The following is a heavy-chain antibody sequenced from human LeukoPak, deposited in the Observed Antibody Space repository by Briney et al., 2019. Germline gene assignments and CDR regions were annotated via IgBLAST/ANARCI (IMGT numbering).Heavy chain of an antibody. J-gene: IGHJ3*02. V-gene: IGHV3-48*03. Sequence: GGSLRLSCAASGFTFSSYEMNWVRQAPGKGLEWDSYINSGSSAKYYAASVKGRFIISRDDAKNSLYLQMNSLRAEDTAVYYCARWSRFLEWLSPDGFDIWGQGTMVTVSS. CDR1: GFTFSSYE. D-gene: IGHD3-3*01. CDR3: ARWSRFLEWLSPDGFDI. CDR2: INSGSSAK.